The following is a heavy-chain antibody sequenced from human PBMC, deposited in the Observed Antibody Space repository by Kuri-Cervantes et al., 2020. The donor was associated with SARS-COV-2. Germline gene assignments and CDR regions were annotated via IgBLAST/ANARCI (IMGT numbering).Heavy chain of an antibody. D-gene: IGHD5-18*01. Sequence: GESLKISCAASGFTFSDYYMSWIRQAPGKGLEWVSYISSSGSTIYYADSVKGRFTISRDNAKNSLYLQMNSLRAEDTAVYYCARLRPEDTAMEWYYFDYWGQGTLVTVSS. V-gene: IGHV3-11*01. CDR3: ARLRPEDTAMEWYYFDY. CDR1: GFTFSDYY. J-gene: IGHJ4*02. CDR2: ISSSGSTI.